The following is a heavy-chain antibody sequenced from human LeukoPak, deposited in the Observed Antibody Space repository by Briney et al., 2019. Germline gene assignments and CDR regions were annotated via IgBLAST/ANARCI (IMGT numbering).Heavy chain of an antibody. CDR2: ISTASSSV. Sequence: GGSLRLSCAASGFTFSSHAMNWVRQAPGKGLEWVSYISTASSSVHYADSVKGRFTISRDNTKNLLYLQMNSLRADDTAVYYCATNDGARYYDFWSGYYSHYYYMDVWGKGTTVTVSS. CDR1: GFTFSSHA. CDR3: ATNDGARYYDFWSGYYSHYYYMDV. V-gene: IGHV3-48*04. D-gene: IGHD3-3*01. J-gene: IGHJ6*03.